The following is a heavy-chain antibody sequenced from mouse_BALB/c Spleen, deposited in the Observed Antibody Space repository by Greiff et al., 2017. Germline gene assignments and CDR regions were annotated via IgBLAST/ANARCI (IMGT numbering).Heavy chain of an antibody. J-gene: IGHJ2*01. CDR3: ARRYDYFDY. V-gene: IGHV1-54*01. CDR2: INPGSGGT. CDR1: GYAFTNYL. D-gene: IGHD2-3*01. Sequence: QVQLQQSGAELVRPGTSVKVSCKASGYAFTNYLIEWVKQRPGQGLEWIGVINPGSGGTNYNEKFKGKATLTADKSSSTAYMQLSSLTSDDSAVYFCARRYDYFDYWGQGTTLTVSS.